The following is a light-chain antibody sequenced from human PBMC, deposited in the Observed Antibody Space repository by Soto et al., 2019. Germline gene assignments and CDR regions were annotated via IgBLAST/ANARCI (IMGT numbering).Light chain of an antibody. Sequence: QSVLTQPASVSGSPGQSITISCRGISSDVGGDNHVSWYQQYPGKAPKLMIYEVSDRPSGVSNRFSGSKSGNTASLTISGLQAEDEADYYCSSYTGSFRRVFGTGTKVTVL. J-gene: IGLJ1*01. CDR1: SSDVGGDNH. CDR3: SSYTGSFRRV. CDR2: EVS. V-gene: IGLV2-14*01.